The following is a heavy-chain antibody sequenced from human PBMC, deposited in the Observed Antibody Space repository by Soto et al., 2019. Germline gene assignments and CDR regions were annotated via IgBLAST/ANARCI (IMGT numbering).Heavy chain of an antibody. D-gene: IGHD6-19*01. Sequence: QGQLVQSGVEVKEPGASVKVSCKASGYSFTNYGIGWVRQAPGQGLEWMGWITVNSGNTNYPQKVQGRVTMTTDTSTNTAYMELRSLTSDDTAVYYCGRGLGGGWYYFDYGGQGTLVTVSS. CDR1: GYSFTNYG. CDR2: ITVNSGNT. V-gene: IGHV1-18*01. CDR3: GRGLGGGWYYFDY. J-gene: IGHJ4*02.